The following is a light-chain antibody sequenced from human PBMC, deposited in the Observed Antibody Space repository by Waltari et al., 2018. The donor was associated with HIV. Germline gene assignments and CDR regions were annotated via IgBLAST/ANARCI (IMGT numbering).Light chain of an antibody. CDR3: QLWDTSSDHPAF. CDR2: DYR. J-gene: IGLJ2*01. V-gene: IGLV3-21*02. CDR1: NIEYTG. Sequence: SYVLTQPPSVSVAPGQTATISCWGQNIEYTGVQWYQQKPGQAPVLVIYDYRDRPTGIPERFSGSNSGNTATLTVSMVEAGDEADYYCQLWDTSSDHPAFFGGGTKLTVV.